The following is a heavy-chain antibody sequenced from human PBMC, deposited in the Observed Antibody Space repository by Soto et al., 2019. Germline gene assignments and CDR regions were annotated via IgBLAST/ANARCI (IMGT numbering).Heavy chain of an antibody. V-gene: IGHV3-21*01. CDR2: ISSSSSYI. CDR1: GFTFSSYS. CDR3: ARDIRTAMAGSYYYYGMDV. Sequence: GGSLRLSCAASGFTFSSYSMNWVRQAPGKGLEWVSSISSSSSYIYYADSVKGRFTISRDNAKNSLYLQMNSLRAEDTAVYYCARDIRTAMAGSYYYYGMDVWGQGTTVTVSS. D-gene: IGHD5-18*01. J-gene: IGHJ6*02.